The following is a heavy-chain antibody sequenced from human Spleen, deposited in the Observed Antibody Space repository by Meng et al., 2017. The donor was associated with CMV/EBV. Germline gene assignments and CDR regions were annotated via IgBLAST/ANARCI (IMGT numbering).Heavy chain of an antibody. D-gene: IGHD3-10*01. CDR3: VRDNHGFGELRQDV. CDR2: IKQDGSER. Sequence: GESLKISCTGLEFTFSGYWMSWVRQAPGKGLEWVAKIKQDGSERYYVDSVKGRFIISRDNAKKSLYLQMNSLRPEDTALYYCVRDNHGFGELRQDVWGQGTTVTVSS. V-gene: IGHV3-7*01. J-gene: IGHJ6*02. CDR1: EFTFSGYW.